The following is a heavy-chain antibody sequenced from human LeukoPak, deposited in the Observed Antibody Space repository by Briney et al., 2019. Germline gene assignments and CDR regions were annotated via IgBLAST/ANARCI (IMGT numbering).Heavy chain of an antibody. CDR3: ARDLVSSSSSRDYYYAVDV. CDR1: GFTFSGYG. V-gene: IGHV3-33*01. J-gene: IGHJ6*02. D-gene: IGHD6-6*01. Sequence: GGSLRLSCEASGFTFSGYGMHWVRQAPGKGLEWVSGTWYHGNNKYYADSVKGRFTISRDNSKNTLYPQMNSLRAEDTAVYYCARDLVSSSSSRDYYYAVDVWGQGTTVTVSS. CDR2: TWYHGNNK.